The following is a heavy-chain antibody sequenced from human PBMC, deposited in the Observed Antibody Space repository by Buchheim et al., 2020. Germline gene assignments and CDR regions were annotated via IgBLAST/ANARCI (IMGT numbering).Heavy chain of an antibody. CDR1: GGSISSYY. CDR2: IYYSGST. J-gene: IGHJ4*02. CDR3: ARATVTYAGVDY. V-gene: IGHV4-59*01. D-gene: IGHD4-17*01. Sequence: QVQLQESGPGLVKPSETLSLTCTVSGGSISSYYWSWIRQPPGKGLEWIGYIYYSGSTNYNPSLKSRVTISVDPSKNQFPLKLSSVTAADTAVYYCARATVTYAGVDYWGQGTL.